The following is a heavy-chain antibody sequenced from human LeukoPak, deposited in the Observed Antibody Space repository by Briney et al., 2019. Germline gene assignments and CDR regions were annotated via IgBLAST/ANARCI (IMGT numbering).Heavy chain of an antibody. J-gene: IGHJ6*02. CDR1: GFTFDDYA. Sequence: GGSLRLSCAASGFTFDDYAMHWVRQAPGKGLEWVSGISWNSGSIGYADSVKGRFTISRDNAKNSLYLQMNSLRAEDTALYYSAKDKGAVGAYGMDVWGQGTTVTVSS. CDR3: AKDKGAVGAYGMDV. CDR2: ISWNSGSI. V-gene: IGHV3-9*01. D-gene: IGHD2-15*01.